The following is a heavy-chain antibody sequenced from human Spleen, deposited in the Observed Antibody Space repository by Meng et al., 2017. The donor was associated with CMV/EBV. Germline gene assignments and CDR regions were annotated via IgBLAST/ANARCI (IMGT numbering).Heavy chain of an antibody. J-gene: IGHJ6*02. CDR3: AREVGRNYDFWSGYYPNYYYYGMDV. V-gene: IGHV3-7*01. D-gene: IGHD3-3*01. Sequence: GGSLRLSCAASGFTFSSYWMSWVRQAPGKGLEWVANIKQDGSEKYYVDSVKGRFTISRDNAKNSLYLQMNSLRAEDTAVYYCAREVGRNYDFWSGYYPNYYYYGMDVWGQGTTVTVSS. CDR2: IKQDGSEK. CDR1: GFTFSSYW.